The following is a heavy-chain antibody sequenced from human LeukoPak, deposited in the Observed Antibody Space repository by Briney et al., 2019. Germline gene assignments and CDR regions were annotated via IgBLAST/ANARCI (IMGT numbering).Heavy chain of an antibody. CDR1: GGTFSSDG. V-gene: IGHV1-69*01. Sequence: SVKVSCKASGGTFSSDGLSWVRQAPGQGLEWMGGIIPLFGTTDYAQNFQGRVTITAAESTNTAYMELSSLRSGDTAVYYCARLLILTGSRYFDYWGQGTLVTVSS. D-gene: IGHD3-9*01. CDR3: ARLLILTGSRYFDY. CDR2: IIPLFGTT. J-gene: IGHJ4*02.